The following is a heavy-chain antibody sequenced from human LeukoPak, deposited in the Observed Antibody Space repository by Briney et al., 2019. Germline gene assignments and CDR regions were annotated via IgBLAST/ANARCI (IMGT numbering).Heavy chain of an antibody. CDR2: INWNSGKI. J-gene: IGHJ4*02. V-gene: IGHV3-9*01. D-gene: IGHD6-13*01. CDR3: AKVPSSSWQNTYFDY. Sequence: GGSQRLSCAASGFTFDDYAMHWVRQAPGKGLEWVSGINWNSGKIGYADSVKGRFTISRDNAKNSLYLQMNSLRAEDTALYYCAKVPSSSWQNTYFDYWGQGTLVTVSS. CDR1: GFTFDDYA.